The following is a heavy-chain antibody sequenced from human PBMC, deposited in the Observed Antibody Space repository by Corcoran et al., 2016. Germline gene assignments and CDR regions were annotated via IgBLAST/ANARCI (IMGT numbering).Heavy chain of an antibody. D-gene: IGHD6-19*01. V-gene: IGHV3-15*07. CDR2: IKSKTDGGTT. J-gene: IGHJ6*02. Sequence: EVQLVESGGGLVKPGGSLRLSCAASGFTFSNAWMNWVRQAPGKGLEWVGRIKSKTDGGTTDYAAPVKGRFTISRDDSKKTLYLQMNSLKTEDTAVYYCTTVFGLVHYYYGMDVWGQGTTVTVSS. CDR3: TTVFGLVHYYYGMDV. CDR1: GFTFSNAW.